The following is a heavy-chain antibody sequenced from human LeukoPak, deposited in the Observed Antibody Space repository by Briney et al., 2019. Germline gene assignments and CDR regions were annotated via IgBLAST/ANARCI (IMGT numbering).Heavy chain of an antibody. Sequence: GSLRLSCAASGFTFTNYWMNWVRQAPGKGLEWVANLKQDGSEKNYVDSVKGRFTISRDNAKNSLYLQMNSLRVEDTAVYYCARERVTTTSFDYWGQGVLVTVSS. J-gene: IGHJ4*02. D-gene: IGHD2/OR15-2a*01. CDR1: GFTFTNYW. V-gene: IGHV3-7*01. CDR3: ARERVTTTSFDY. CDR2: LKQDGSEK.